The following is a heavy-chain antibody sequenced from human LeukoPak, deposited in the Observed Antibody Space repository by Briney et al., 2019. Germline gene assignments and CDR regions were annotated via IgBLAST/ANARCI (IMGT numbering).Heavy chain of an antibody. Sequence: GGSLRLSCAASGFTFSSYSMNWVRQAPGKGPEWVSSISISSSYIYYADSVKGRFTISRDNAKNSLYLQMNSLRAEDTAVYYCARDGGMGEYYYYHMDVWGKGTTVTVSS. CDR1: GFTFSSYS. CDR2: ISISSSYI. J-gene: IGHJ6*03. CDR3: ARDGGMGEYYYYHMDV. D-gene: IGHD1-26*01. V-gene: IGHV3-21*01.